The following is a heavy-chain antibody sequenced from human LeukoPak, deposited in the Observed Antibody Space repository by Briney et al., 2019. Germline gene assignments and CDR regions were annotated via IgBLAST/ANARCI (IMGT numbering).Heavy chain of an antibody. J-gene: IGHJ3*01. D-gene: IGHD3-16*01. CDR1: GYSFTSYW. Sequence: GESLKISCKGSGYSFTSYWIGWVRQMPGKGLEWMGIVYPGDSDTRYSPSFQGQVTISADKSFSTAYLLWSSLKASDTAMYYCARTLRGEGFDVWGQGTMVIVSS. V-gene: IGHV5-51*01. CDR3: ARTLRGEGFDV. CDR2: VYPGDSDT.